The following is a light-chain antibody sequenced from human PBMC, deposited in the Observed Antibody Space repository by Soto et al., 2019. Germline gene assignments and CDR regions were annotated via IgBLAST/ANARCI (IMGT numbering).Light chain of an antibody. CDR1: QSVSSN. CDR3: QQYSSSLIT. V-gene: IGKV3D-15*01. J-gene: IGKJ5*01. Sequence: EIVMTQSPATLSVSPGERATLSCRASQSVSSNLAWYQQKPGQAPSLLIYDISARATGIPTRFSGSGSGTDFTLTISRLEPEDFAVYYCQQYSSSLITFGQGTRLEIK. CDR2: DIS.